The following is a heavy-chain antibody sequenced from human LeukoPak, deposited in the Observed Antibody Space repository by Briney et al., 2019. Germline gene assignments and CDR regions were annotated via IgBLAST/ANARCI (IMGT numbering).Heavy chain of an antibody. V-gene: IGHV4-59*12. J-gene: IGHJ5*02. D-gene: IGHD2-15*01. CDR1: GGSISSYY. Sequence: NPSETLSLTCTVSGGSISSYYWSWIRQPPGKGLEWIGYIYYSGSTYYNPSLKSRVTISVDTSKNQFSLKLSSVTAADTAVYYCAREGRNSWFDPWGQGTLVTVSS. CDR3: AREGRNSWFDP. CDR2: IYYSGST.